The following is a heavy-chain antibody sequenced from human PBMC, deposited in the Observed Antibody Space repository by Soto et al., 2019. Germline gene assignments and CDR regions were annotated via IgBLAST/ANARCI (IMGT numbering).Heavy chain of an antibody. CDR2: ISYGGTT. V-gene: IGHV4-31*03. Sequence: QVQLQESGPGLVKSSQTLSLTCTVSGGSMNSGGYCCIWIRQHPGERLEWLGCISYGGTTSYNPSLKSRVIISVDTSKNQFSLKLTSVTAADTAVYYCSRGILVWGQGTLITVSS. CDR3: SRGILV. D-gene: IGHD2-15*01. J-gene: IGHJ4*02. CDR1: GGSMNSGGYC.